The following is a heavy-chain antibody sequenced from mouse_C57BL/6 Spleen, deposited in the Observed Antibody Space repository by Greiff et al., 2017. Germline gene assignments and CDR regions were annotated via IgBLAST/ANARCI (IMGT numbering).Heavy chain of an antibody. CDR2: ILPGSGST. D-gene: IGHD3-2*02. J-gene: IGHJ4*01. CDR1: GYTFTGYW. V-gene: IGHV1-9*01. Sequence: LKEPGASVKLSCKATGYTFTGYWIEWVKQRPGHGLEWIGEILPGSGSTNYNEKFKGKATFTADTSSNTAYMQLSSLTTEDSAIYYCAMRQLRLDYAMDYWGKGTSVTVSS. CDR3: AMRQLRLDYAMDY.